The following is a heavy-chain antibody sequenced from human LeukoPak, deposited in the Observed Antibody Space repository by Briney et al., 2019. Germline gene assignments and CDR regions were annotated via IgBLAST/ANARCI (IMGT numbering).Heavy chain of an antibody. J-gene: IGHJ4*02. Sequence: SETLSLTCTVSGGSIGSSSYYWGWIRQPPGKGLEWIGSIYYSGSTYYNPSLKSRVTISVDTSKNQFSLKLSSVTAADTAVYYCAREGTVTPNYFDYWGQGTLVTVSS. CDR1: GGSIGSSSYY. D-gene: IGHD4-17*01. V-gene: IGHV4-39*07. CDR2: IYYSGST. CDR3: AREGTVTPNYFDY.